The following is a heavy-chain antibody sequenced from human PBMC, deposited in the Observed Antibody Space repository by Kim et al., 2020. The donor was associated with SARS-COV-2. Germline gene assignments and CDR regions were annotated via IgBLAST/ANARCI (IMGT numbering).Heavy chain of an antibody. CDR3: ARVAGDSGPYPYYFDS. CDR1: GASISSGDYY. V-gene: IGHV4-30-4*01. D-gene: IGHD3-10*01. Sequence: SETLSLTGTVSGASISSGDYYWSWIRQPPGKGLEWIGRISNSGTTYYNPFLESRVIISLDMSKNQFSLKLSSETAADTAVYYCARVAGDSGPYPYYFDSWGQGTLVTVAS. J-gene: IGHJ4*02. CDR2: ISNSGTT.